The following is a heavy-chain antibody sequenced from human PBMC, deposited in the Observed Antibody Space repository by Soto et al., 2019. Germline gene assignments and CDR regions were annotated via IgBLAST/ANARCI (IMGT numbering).Heavy chain of an antibody. CDR1: GFSLSTSGVG. V-gene: IGHV2-5*02. CDR2: IYWDDDK. J-gene: IGHJ4*02. D-gene: IGHD3-9*01. CDR3: AHTQLNYDILTGYSHFDY. Sequence: QITLKESGPTLVKPTQTLTLTCTFSGFSLSTSGVGVGWIRQPPGKALEWLALIYWDDDKRYSPSLKSRLTTTKDXXKXQXXLTMTNMAPVDTATYYCAHTQLNYDILTGYSHFDYWGQGTLVTVSS.